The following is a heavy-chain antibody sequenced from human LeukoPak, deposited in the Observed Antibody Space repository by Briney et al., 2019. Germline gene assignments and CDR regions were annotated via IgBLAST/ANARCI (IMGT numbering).Heavy chain of an antibody. Sequence: GGSLRLSCAASGFTFDDYGMKWVRRAPGKGLEWVSGINWNGGSTAYADSVKGRFTTSRDNAKNSLYLQMNSLRAEDTAVYYCAGATYGDPYYFDYWGQGTLVTVSS. CDR1: GFTFDDYG. D-gene: IGHD4-17*01. CDR2: INWNGGST. V-gene: IGHV3-20*04. CDR3: AGATYGDPYYFDY. J-gene: IGHJ4*02.